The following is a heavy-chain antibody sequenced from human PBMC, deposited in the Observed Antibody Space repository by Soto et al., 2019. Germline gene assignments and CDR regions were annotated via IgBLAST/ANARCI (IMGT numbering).Heavy chain of an antibody. CDR1: GCNFSSYS. J-gene: IGHJ5*02. Sequence: EVQLVESGGGLVKPGGSLRLSCAASGCNFSSYSMNWVRQAPGKGLEWVSSISSSSSYIYYADSVKGRFTISRDNAKNSLYLQMNSLRAEDTAVYYCARSPPPNWFDPWGQGNLVTVSS. CDR3: ARSPPPNWFDP. CDR2: ISSSSSYI. V-gene: IGHV3-21*01.